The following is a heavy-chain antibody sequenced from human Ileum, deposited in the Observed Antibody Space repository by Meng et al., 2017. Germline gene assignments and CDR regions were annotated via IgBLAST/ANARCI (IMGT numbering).Heavy chain of an antibody. Sequence: GGSLRLSCAASGLTFIDYTMTWVRQPPGKGLEWVSLFSGGSNIIYYAESVKGRFTISRDNSKNTLYLQMNSLRADDTAVYYCAKGGYYEGGRLRGFDCWGQGTLVTVSS. CDR1: GLTFIDYT. CDR3: AKGGYYEGGRLRGFDC. J-gene: IGHJ4*02. CDR2: FSGGSNII. V-gene: IGHV3-23*01. D-gene: IGHD3-22*01.